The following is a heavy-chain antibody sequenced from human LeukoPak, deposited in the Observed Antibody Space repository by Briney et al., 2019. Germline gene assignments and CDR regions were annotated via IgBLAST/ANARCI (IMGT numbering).Heavy chain of an antibody. CDR3: ARETPYYYYGMDV. J-gene: IGHJ6*02. Sequence: ASVKVSCKASGYTFTSYGISWVRQAPGQGLEWMGWISAYNGNTNYAQKLQGRVTMTTDTSTSTAYVELRSLRSDDTAVYYCARETPYYYYGMDVWGQGTTVTVSS. D-gene: IGHD2-15*01. CDR2: ISAYNGNT. V-gene: IGHV1-18*01. CDR1: GYTFTSYG.